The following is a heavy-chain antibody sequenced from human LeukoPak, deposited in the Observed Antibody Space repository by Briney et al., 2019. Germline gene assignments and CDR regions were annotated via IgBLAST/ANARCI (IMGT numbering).Heavy chain of an antibody. J-gene: IGHJ6*03. CDR1: GGSISSYY. CDR3: ARGGGSRTTVVTPYYYYYMDV. CDR2: IYTSGST. V-gene: IGHV4-4*07. Sequence: KPSETLSLTCTASGGSISSYYWSWIRQPAGKGLEWIGRIYTSGSTNYNPSLKSRVTMSVDTSKNQFSLKLSSVTAADTAVYYCARGGGSRTTVVTPYYYYYMDVWGKGTTVTVSS. D-gene: IGHD4-23*01.